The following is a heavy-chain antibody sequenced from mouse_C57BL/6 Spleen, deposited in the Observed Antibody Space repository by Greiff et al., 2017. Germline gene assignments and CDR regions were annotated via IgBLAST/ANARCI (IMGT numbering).Heavy chain of an antibody. Sequence: EVMLVEPGGGLVKPGGSLKLSCAASGFTFSDYGMHWVRQAPEQGLEWVAYISSGSSTIYYADTVKGRFTISRDNAKNTPFLQMTSLTSEDTARYYCARSLYSDYGRYYFDYWGQGTTLTVSS. D-gene: IGHD2-13*01. J-gene: IGHJ2*01. V-gene: IGHV5-17*01. CDR3: ARSLYSDYGRYYFDY. CDR2: ISSGSSTI. CDR1: GFTFSDYG.